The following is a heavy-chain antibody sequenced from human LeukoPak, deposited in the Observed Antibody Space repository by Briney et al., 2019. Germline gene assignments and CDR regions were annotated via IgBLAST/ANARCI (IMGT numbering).Heavy chain of an antibody. D-gene: IGHD4-23*01. V-gene: IGHV1-3*01. CDR3: ARDRGNSDDY. CDR2: INAGNGDT. J-gene: IGHJ4*02. CDR1: GYTFTSYP. Sequence: ASVKVSCKASGYTFTSYPMHWVRQAPGQRPEWLGWINAGNGDTKYSQKFQGRVTITRDTSASTAYMELSGLRFEDTAVYYCARDRGNSDDYWGQGTLVTVSS.